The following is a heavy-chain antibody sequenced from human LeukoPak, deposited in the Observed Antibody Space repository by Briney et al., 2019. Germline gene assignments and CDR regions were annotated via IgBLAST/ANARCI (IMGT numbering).Heavy chain of an antibody. CDR1: GFSFSHYC. Sequence: PGGSLRLSCAASGFSFSHYCMTWIRQPPGKGLEWIGNIFHSGSTYYNPSLISRVTISVDTSKNQFSLKLNSVTAADTAVYYCARSPVIATAFFDPWGQGTLVTVSS. CDR2: IFHSGST. D-gene: IGHD6-13*01. J-gene: IGHJ5*02. V-gene: IGHV4-38-2*01. CDR3: ARSPVIATAFFDP.